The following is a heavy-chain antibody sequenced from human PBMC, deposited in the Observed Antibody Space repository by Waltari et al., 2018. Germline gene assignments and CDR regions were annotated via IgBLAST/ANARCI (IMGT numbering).Heavy chain of an antibody. J-gene: IGHJ5*02. CDR3: ARGGYANWFDP. CDR1: GGSISSYY. Sequence: QVQLQESGPGLVKPSETLSLTCTVSGGSISSYYWSWIRQPPGKGLEWIGYIYYSGSTNYNPSLKSRVTISVDTSKNQFALKLSSVTAADTAVYYCARGGYANWFDPWGQGTLVTVSS. CDR2: IYYSGST. D-gene: IGHD2-2*01. V-gene: IGHV4-59*01.